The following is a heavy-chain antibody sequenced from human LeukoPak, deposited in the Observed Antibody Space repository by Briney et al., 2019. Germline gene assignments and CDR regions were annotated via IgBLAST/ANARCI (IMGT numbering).Heavy chain of an antibody. J-gene: IGHJ4*02. Sequence: GGSLRLSCAASGFTVSNNYMNWVRQAPGKGLEWVSVIYSSGSTYYADSVKGRFTISRHNSNNTLYLQMNSLRDEDKAVYYCARETKYGGYSYGFLDYWGQGTPVTVSS. V-gene: IGHV3-53*04. CDR1: GFTVSNNY. CDR2: IYSSGST. D-gene: IGHD5-18*01. CDR3: ARETKYGGYSYGFLDY.